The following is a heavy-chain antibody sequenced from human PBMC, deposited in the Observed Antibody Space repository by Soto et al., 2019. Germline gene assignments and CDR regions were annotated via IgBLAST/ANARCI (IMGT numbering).Heavy chain of an antibody. D-gene: IGHD2-21*01. Sequence: SETLSLTCTVSGGSISSYYWSWIRQPPGKGLEWIGYIYYSGSTNYNPSLKSRDTISVDTSKNQFSLKMNSVTAADTAVYYCARVWGYYFDYWGQGTLVTVSS. CDR2: IYYSGST. CDR3: ARVWGYYFDY. J-gene: IGHJ4*02. CDR1: GGSISSYY. V-gene: IGHV4-59*01.